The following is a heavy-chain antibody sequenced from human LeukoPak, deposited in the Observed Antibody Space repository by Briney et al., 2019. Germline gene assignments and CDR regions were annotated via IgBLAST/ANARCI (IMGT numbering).Heavy chain of an antibody. D-gene: IGHD3-16*01. CDR2: ISSSGSTI. CDR1: GFTFSSYE. Sequence: GGSLRLSCAASGFTFSSYEMNWVRQAPGKGLEWVSYISSSGSTIYYADSVKGRFTISRDNAKNSLYLQMNSLRAEDTAVYYCARDRIMITFGGVIPFDYWGQGTLVTVSS. J-gene: IGHJ4*02. V-gene: IGHV3-48*03. CDR3: ARDRIMITFGGVIPFDY.